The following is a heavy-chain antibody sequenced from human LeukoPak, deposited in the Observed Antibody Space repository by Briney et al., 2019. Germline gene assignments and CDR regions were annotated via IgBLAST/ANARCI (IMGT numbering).Heavy chain of an antibody. D-gene: IGHD3-16*02. CDR2: INWNGGST. CDR1: GFTFDDYG. J-gene: IGHJ4*02. V-gene: IGHV3-20*04. CDR3: ARDLATRQRTGLYDS. Sequence: GGSLRLSCAASGFTFDDYGMSWVRQAPGKGLEWVSGINWNGGSTGYADSVKGRFTISRDNAKNSLYLQMNSLRAEDTAVYYCARDLATRQRTGLYDSWGQGALVTVSS.